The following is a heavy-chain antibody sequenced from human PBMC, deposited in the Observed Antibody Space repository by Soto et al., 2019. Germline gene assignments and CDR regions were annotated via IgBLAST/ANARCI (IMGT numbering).Heavy chain of an antibody. D-gene: IGHD1-26*01. V-gene: IGHV5-51*01. J-gene: IGHJ4*02. CDR1: GYSFTSYW. CDR2: IYPGDSDT. Sequence: GESLKISCKASGYSFTSYWIGWVLHMPGKGLEWMGIIYPGDSDTIYSPSFQGQVTISADKSISTAYLQWNSLKASDTAMYYCARPPYSASYYYFDQWGQGTPVTVSS. CDR3: ARPPYSASYYYFDQ.